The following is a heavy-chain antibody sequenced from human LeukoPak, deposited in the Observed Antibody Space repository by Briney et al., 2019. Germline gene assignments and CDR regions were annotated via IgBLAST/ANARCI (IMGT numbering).Heavy chain of an antibody. J-gene: IGHJ3*02. CDR1: GYTFTSYA. CDR2: INTNTGNP. V-gene: IGHV7-4-1*02. D-gene: IGHD6-13*01. Sequence: ASVKVSCKASGYTFTSYAMNWVRQAPGQGLEWMGWINTNTGNPTYAQGFTGRFVFSLDTSVSTAYLQISSLKAEDTAVYYCARDSEPGIAAAESSVAFDIWGQGTMVTVSS. CDR3: ARDSEPGIAAAESSVAFDI.